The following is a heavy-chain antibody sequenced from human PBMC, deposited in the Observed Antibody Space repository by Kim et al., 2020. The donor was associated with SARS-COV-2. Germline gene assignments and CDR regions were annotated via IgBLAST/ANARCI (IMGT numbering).Heavy chain of an antibody. D-gene: IGHD3-10*01. V-gene: IGHV3-23*01. CDR1: GFTFTNYA. CDR2: ISGSGAGT. Sequence: GGSLRLSCAASGFTFTNYAMHWVRQAPGKGLEWVSGISGSGAGTYYADSVKGRFIISRDNSKNTLYLQMNSLRADDSAVYYCAKDSAIFLWFGAFD. CDR3: AKDSAIFLWFGAFD. J-gene: IGHJ5*02.